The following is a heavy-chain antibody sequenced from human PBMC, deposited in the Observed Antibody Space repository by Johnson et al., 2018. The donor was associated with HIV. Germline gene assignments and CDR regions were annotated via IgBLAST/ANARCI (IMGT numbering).Heavy chain of an antibody. D-gene: IGHD2/OR15-2a*01. Sequence: VQLVESGGGLFQPGGSLRLSCAASGFTFSNFAMHWVRQAPGKGLEYVSAISSNGIGTYYANSVDGRFTISRDNDKNTLYLEMGSLRAEDTAVYYCATPRIPTDRAFDIWGQGTMVTVSS. CDR3: ATPRIPTDRAFDI. CDR1: GFTFSNFA. J-gene: IGHJ3*02. CDR2: ISSNGIGT. V-gene: IGHV3-64*01.